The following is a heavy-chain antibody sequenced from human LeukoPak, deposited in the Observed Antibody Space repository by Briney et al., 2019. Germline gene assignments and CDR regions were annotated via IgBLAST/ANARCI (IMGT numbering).Heavy chain of an antibody. J-gene: IGHJ5*02. CDR1: GGSISSYY. CDR2: IYTSGST. V-gene: IGHV4-4*07. CDR3: AREGRGYSYGYDGWFDP. Sequence: PSETLSPTCTVSGGSISSYYWSWIRQPAGKGLEWIGRIYTSGSTNYNPSLKSRVTMSVDTSKNQFSLKLSSVTAADTAVYYCAREGRGYSYGYDGWFDPWGQGTLLTVSS. D-gene: IGHD5-18*01.